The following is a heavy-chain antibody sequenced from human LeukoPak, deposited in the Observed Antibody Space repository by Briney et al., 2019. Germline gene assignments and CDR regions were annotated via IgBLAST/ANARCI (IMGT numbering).Heavy chain of an antibody. CDR2: IYTSGST. Sequence: SETLSLTCTISGGSISSGSYYWSWIRQPAGKGLEWIGRIYTSGSTNYNPSLKSRVTISVDTSKNQFSLKLSSVTAADTAVYYCASTGTAITHDYWGQGTLVTVSS. D-gene: IGHD5-18*01. V-gene: IGHV4-61*02. CDR1: GGSISSGSYY. J-gene: IGHJ4*02. CDR3: ASTGTAITHDY.